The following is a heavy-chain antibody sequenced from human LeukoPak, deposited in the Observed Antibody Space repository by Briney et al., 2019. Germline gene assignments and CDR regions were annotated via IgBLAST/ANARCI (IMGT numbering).Heavy chain of an antibody. CDR1: GFTFSSYW. V-gene: IGHV3-7*01. Sequence: PGGSLRLSCAASGFTFSSYWMSWVRQAPGKGLEWVANIKQDGSEKYYVDSVKGRFTISRDNAKNSLYLQMNSLRAEDTAVYYCAREVGYCSSTSCPSNWFDPWGQGTLVTVSS. CDR3: AREVGYCSSTSCPSNWFDP. D-gene: IGHD2-2*01. CDR2: IKQDGSEK. J-gene: IGHJ5*02.